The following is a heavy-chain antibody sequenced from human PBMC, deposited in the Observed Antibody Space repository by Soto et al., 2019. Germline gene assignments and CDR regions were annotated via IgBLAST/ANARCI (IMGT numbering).Heavy chain of an antibody. V-gene: IGHV3-30*18. CDR1: GFTFSSYG. Sequence: GGSLRLSCAASGFTFSSYGMHWVRQAPGKGLEWVAVISYDGSNKYYADSVKGRFTISRDNSKNTLYLQMNSLRAEDTAVYYCAKDHYDSSGYYYGYYYYGMDVWGQGTTVTVSS. J-gene: IGHJ6*02. CDR3: AKDHYDSSGYYYGYYYYGMDV. CDR2: ISYDGSNK. D-gene: IGHD3-22*01.